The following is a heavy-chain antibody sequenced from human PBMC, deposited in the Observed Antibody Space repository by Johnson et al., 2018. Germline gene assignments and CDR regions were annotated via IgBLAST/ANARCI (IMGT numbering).Heavy chain of an antibody. J-gene: IGHJ4*02. CDR3: ARDECPSPSCFVY. Sequence: QVQLVQSGGGAVQXGRSLRLSCAASGFTFSKHGMHWVRQAPGKGLEWVAVIWFDGSQKYYAESVKGPFTISRDNSKNTLYLQMNSLRGEDTAVYYCARDECPSPSCFVYWGQGTLLTVSS. V-gene: IGHV3-33*01. CDR2: IWFDGSQK. CDR1: GFTFSKHG.